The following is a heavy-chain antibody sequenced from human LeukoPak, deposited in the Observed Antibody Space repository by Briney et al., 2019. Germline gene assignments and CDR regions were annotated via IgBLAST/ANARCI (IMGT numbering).Heavy chain of an antibody. V-gene: IGHV3-53*01. CDR3: ARVGDHYHWYLDL. Sequence: GGSLRLSCAASGFSFSTYYMNWVRQAPGKGLEWVSILYSGSSTYYTESVKGRFTISRDNSRNTLYLHMTNLRADDTDVYYCARVGDHYHWYLDLWGGAALLTVSS. J-gene: IGHJ2*01. CDR2: LYSGSST. CDR1: GFSFSTYY. D-gene: IGHD3-10*01.